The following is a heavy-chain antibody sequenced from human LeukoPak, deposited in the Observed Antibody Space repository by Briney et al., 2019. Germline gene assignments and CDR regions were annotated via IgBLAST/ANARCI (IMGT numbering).Heavy chain of an antibody. CDR1: GFTFSRYG. Sequence: GRSLRLSCAASGFTFSRYGMYWVRQAPGKGLEWVSCISGSGSAKYYADSVKGRFTISRDNAKNSLFLQMNSLRAEDTAVYYCARSYDILTGYPYYYGMDVWGQGTTVTVSS. CDR3: ARSYDILTGYPYYYGMDV. D-gene: IGHD3-9*01. V-gene: IGHV3-48*03. CDR2: ISGSGSAK. J-gene: IGHJ6*02.